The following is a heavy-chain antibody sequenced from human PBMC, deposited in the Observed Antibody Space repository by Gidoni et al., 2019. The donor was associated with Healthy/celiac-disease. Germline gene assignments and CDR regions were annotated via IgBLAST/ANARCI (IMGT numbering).Heavy chain of an antibody. CDR1: GGSISSYY. Sequence: QVQPQETGPGLVKPSETLSLTCTVSGGSISSYYWSWIRQPPGKGLEWIGYIYYSGSTNYNPSLKSRVTISVDTSKNQFSLKLSSVTAADTAVYYCARVRFVPAANNWFDPWGQGTLVTVSS. J-gene: IGHJ5*02. CDR2: IYYSGST. V-gene: IGHV4-59*01. D-gene: IGHD2-2*01. CDR3: ARVRFVPAANNWFDP.